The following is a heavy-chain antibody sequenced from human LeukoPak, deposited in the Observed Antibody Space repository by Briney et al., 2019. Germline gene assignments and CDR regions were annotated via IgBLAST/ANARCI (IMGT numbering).Heavy chain of an antibody. V-gene: IGHV3-23*01. Sequence: GGSLRLSCAASGLTFSNYGMSWVHQAPGKGLEWVSAISGTDDITYYADSVKGRFTISRDNAKNSLYLQMNSLRAEDTAVYYCAELGITMIGGVWGKGTTVTISS. D-gene: IGHD3-10*02. CDR3: AELGITMIGGV. CDR2: ISGTDDIT. CDR1: GLTFSNYG. J-gene: IGHJ6*04.